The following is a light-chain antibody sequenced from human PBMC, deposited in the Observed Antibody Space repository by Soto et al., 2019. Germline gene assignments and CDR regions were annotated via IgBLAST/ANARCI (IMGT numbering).Light chain of an antibody. CDR2: DVG. CDR3: SSKRGGTYV. Sequence: QSVLTQPASVSGSPGQSITISCTGTSSDVGGYNYVSWYQQHPGKAPILMIYDVGSRPSGVSNRFSGSKSGNTASLTTSGLQAEDEADYYCSSKRGGTYVFGTGTKVTVL. V-gene: IGLV2-14*03. J-gene: IGLJ1*01. CDR1: SSDVGGYNY.